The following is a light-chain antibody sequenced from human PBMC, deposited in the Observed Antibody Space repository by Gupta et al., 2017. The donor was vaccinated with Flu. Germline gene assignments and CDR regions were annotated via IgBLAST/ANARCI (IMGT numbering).Light chain of an antibody. V-gene: IGKV3-20*01. CDR1: QSVSSGF. CDR3: QQYATSSWT. J-gene: IGKJ1*01. CDR2: GAS. Sequence: ERATLSCRASQSVSSGFLSWYRQRPGQAPRLLIYGASKRASGTPDRFSGSGSGTDFTLTISRLEPDDFAVYYCQQYATSSWTFGQGTKVEIK.